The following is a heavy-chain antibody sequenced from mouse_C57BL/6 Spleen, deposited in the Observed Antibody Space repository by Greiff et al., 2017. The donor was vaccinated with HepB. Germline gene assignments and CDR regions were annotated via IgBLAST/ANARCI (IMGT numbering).Heavy chain of an antibody. V-gene: IGHV1-61*01. CDR1: GYTFTSYW. CDR2: IYPSDSET. CDR3: AREDWDGSYAMDY. D-gene: IGHD4-1*01. Sequence: VQLQQSGAELVRPGSSVKLSCKASGYTFTSYWMDWVKQRPGQGLEWIGNIYPSDSETHYNQKFKDKATLTVDKSSSTAYMQLSSLTSEDSAVYYWAREDWDGSYAMDYWGQGTSVTVSS. J-gene: IGHJ4*01.